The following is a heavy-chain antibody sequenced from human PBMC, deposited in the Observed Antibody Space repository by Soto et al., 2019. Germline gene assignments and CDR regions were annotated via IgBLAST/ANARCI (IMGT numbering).Heavy chain of an antibody. D-gene: IGHD3-22*01. V-gene: IGHV4-30-4*01. CDR3: ARVGPNYYDSGGPDYYYYGMDV. Sequence: QVQLQESGPGLVKPSQTLSLTCTVSGGSISSGDYYWSWIRQPPGKGLEGIGYIYYSGSTYYNPSLQSRVTISVDTSKNQFSLKLSSVTAADTAVYYCARVGPNYYDSGGPDYYYYGMDVWGQGTTVTVSS. CDR1: GGSISSGDYY. CDR2: IYYSGST. J-gene: IGHJ6*02.